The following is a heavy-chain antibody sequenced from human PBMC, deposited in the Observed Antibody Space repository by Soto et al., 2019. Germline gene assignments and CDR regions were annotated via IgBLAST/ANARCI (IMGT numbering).Heavy chain of an antibody. CDR1: GGSISDYQ. J-gene: IGHJ4*02. CDR3: ARMRGLGEISPYFDY. V-gene: IGHV4-59*01. Sequence: QVQLQESGPGLVKPSETLSLTCSISGGSISDYQWSWIRQPPGKGLEWIGYIYYSGRTNYNPSLKSRVTISLDTSKKQVSLRLRSVTAADTAVYYCARMRGLGEISPYFDYWGPGALVTVSS. CDR2: IYYSGRT. D-gene: IGHD3-16*02.